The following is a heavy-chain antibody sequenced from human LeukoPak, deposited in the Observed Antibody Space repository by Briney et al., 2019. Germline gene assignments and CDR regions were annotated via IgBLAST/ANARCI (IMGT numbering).Heavy chain of an antibody. D-gene: IGHD3-10*01. CDR1: GYSFTNYW. Sequence: GESMKISCKGSGYSFTNYWIGWVRRMPGRGLEWMGIIFPGDSDTRYNPSFQGQVTISADKSISTAYLQWSSLKASDTAMYYCTCATPYYYGSGSYYTDYWGQGTLVTVSS. CDR3: TCATPYYYGSGSYYTDY. CDR2: IFPGDSDT. J-gene: IGHJ4*02. V-gene: IGHV5-51*01.